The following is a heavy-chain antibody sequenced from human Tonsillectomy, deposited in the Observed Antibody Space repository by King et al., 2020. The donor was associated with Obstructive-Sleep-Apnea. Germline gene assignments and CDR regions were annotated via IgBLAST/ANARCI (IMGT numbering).Heavy chain of an antibody. CDR3: ARDYLRLSIAAPCH. D-gene: IGHD6-6*01. V-gene: IGHV3-21*01. CDR1: GFTFSSYS. CDR2: ISSSSSNI. Sequence: VQLVESGGGLVKPGGSLRLSCAASGFTFSSYSMNWVRQAPGKGLEWVSSISSSSSNIYYADSVKGRFTISTDNAKNSLYLQMNSLRAEDTAVYYCARDYLRLSIAAPCHWGQGTLVTVSS. J-gene: IGHJ4*02.